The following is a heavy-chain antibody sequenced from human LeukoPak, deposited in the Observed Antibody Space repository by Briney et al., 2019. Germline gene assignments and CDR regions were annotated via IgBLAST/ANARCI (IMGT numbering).Heavy chain of an antibody. V-gene: IGHV1-18*01. CDR3: ARDRAGHSGYDVFDY. J-gene: IGHJ4*02. CDR2: ISAYNGNT. D-gene: IGHD5-12*01. Sequence: GASVKVSCKASGYTFTSYGISWVRQAPGQGLEWMGWISAYNGNTNYAQKLQGRVNMTTDTSTSTAYMELRSLRSDDTAVYYCARDRAGHSGYDVFDYWGQGTLVTVSS. CDR1: GYTFTSYG.